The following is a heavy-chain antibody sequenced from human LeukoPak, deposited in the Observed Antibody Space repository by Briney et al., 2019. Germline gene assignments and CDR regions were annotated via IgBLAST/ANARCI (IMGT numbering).Heavy chain of an antibody. CDR3: ARDVPGIEGYRYFDY. CDR1: GFTFSSYS. CDR2: ISSSSSYI. J-gene: IGHJ4*02. D-gene: IGHD3-16*02. Sequence: PGGSLRLSCAASGFTFSSYSMNWVRQAPGKGLEWVSSISSSSSYIYYADSVKGRFTISRDNAKNSLYLQMNSLRAEDTAVYYCARDVPGIEGYRYFDYWGQGTLVTVSS. V-gene: IGHV3-21*01.